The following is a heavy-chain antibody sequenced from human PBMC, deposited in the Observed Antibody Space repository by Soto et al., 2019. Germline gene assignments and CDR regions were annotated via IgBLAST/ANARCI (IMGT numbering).Heavy chain of an antibody. CDR3: AKDRDGAAAGPTKCYGMDV. CDR2: ISGSGDST. D-gene: IGHD6-13*01. V-gene: IGHV3-23*01. J-gene: IGHJ6*02. Sequence: EVQLLESGGGLVQPGGSLRLSCAASGFTCSSYAMSWVRQAPGKGLEWVSVISGSGDSTYYADSVRGRFTISRDNSKNTLYLQMNSLRAEDTAVYYCAKDRDGAAAGPTKCYGMDVWGQGTTVTVSS. CDR1: GFTCSSYA.